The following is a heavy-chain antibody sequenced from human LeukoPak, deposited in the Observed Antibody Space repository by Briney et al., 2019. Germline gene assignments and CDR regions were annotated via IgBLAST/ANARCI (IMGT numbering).Heavy chain of an antibody. Sequence: GGSLRLSCAASGFTFSSYWMHWVRQPPGKGLVWVSCINSHGSTTSYADSVKGRFTISRDNAKYTVYLQLNSLRAEDTAVYYCARGGAYSYGYVGYWGQGTLVTVSS. CDR3: ARGGAYSYGYVGY. D-gene: IGHD5-18*01. CDR1: GFTFSSYW. J-gene: IGHJ4*02. CDR2: INSHGSTT. V-gene: IGHV3-74*01.